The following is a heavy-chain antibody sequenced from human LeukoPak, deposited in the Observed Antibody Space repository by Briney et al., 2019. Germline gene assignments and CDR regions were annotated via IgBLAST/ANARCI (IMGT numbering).Heavy chain of an antibody. V-gene: IGHV3-30-3*01. D-gene: IGHD3-22*01. CDR3: AGDLFPPVGDYDSSGYYYPTFDY. CDR2: ISYDGSNK. CDR1: GFTFSSYA. Sequence: GGSLRLSCAASGFTFSSYAMHWVRQAPGKGLEWVAVISYDGSNKYYADSVKGRFTISRDNSKNTLYLQMNSLRAEDTAVYYCAGDLFPPVGDYDSSGYYYPTFDYWGQGTLVTVSS. J-gene: IGHJ4*02.